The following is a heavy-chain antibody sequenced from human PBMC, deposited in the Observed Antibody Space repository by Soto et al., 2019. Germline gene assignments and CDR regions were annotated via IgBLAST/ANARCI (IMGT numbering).Heavy chain of an antibody. V-gene: IGHV3-33*01. CDR1: GFTFSSYG. CDR3: ARVRMSSGWYGSDYRYYFDY. D-gene: IGHD6-19*01. CDR2: IWYDGSNK. Sequence: QVQLVESGGGVVQPGRSLRLSCAASGFTFSSYGMHWVRQAPGKGLEWVAVIWYDGSNKYYADSVKGRFTISRDNSKNTLYLQMNSLRAEDTAVYYCARVRMSSGWYGSDYRYYFDYWGQGTLVTVSS. J-gene: IGHJ4*02.